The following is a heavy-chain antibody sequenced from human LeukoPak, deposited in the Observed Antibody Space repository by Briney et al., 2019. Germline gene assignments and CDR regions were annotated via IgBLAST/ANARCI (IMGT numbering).Heavy chain of an antibody. V-gene: IGHV3-30*18. CDR2: ISHDAKST. D-gene: IGHD3-22*01. CDR1: GFTFSSYG. J-gene: IGHJ6*04. CDR3: AKDGGDYYDTAGNHLMRSYMDV. Sequence: GRSLRLSCATSGFTFSSYGMHWVRQVPGKGLEWVTVISHDAKSTYHVDSVKGRFTISRDNSKNTLYLQMNSLRAEDTAVYYCAKDGGDYYDTAGNHLMRSYMDVWGKGTTVTVSS.